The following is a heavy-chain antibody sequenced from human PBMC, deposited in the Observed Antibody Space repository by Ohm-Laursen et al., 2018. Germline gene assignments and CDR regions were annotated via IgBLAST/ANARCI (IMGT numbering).Heavy chain of an antibody. V-gene: IGHV3-23*01. CDR2: ITDNGAGT. CDR3: AKKGWIQPKGAFDF. Sequence: SLRLSCTASGFTFSSYAMSWVRQAPGMGLEWVASITDNGAGTFYADSVRGRFTISRDNSKNTLFLQISSLRAEDTAVYYCAKKGWIQPKGAFDFWGQGTLVTVSP. CDR1: GFTFSSYA. J-gene: IGHJ3*01. D-gene: IGHD5-24*01.